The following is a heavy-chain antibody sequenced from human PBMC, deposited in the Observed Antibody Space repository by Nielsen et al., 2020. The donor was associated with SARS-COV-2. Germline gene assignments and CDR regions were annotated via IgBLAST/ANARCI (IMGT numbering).Heavy chain of an antibody. CDR2: IFYSGTT. J-gene: IGHJ4*02. CDR3: AIGFDSPLFDS. Sequence: SETLSLTCTLSGGSMSDYHWSWIRQSPVKGLEWIGYIFYSGTTDYNPSLKSRVTISIDTSKNQFSLKLASVSAADTAVYYCAIGFDSPLFDSWGQGTLVTVSS. D-gene: IGHD2-21*01. CDR1: GGSMSDYH. V-gene: IGHV4-59*12.